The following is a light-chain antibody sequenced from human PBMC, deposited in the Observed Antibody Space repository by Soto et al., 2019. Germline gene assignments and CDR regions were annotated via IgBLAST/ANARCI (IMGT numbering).Light chain of an antibody. Sequence: DIQLTQSPSFLSASVGDRVTITCRASQGISSYLAWYQQKPGKAPKLLIYTASTLQSGVPSRFSGSGSVTEFTLTISSLQPEDSATYYCQQLNGYPLTFGGGTKVEIK. CDR1: QGISSY. J-gene: IGKJ4*01. CDR2: TAS. V-gene: IGKV1-9*01. CDR3: QQLNGYPLT.